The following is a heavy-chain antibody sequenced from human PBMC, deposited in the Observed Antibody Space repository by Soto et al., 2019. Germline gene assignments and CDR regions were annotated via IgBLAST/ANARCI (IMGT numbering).Heavy chain of an antibody. CDR3: ARGTYFHDSGGYPRCYFDN. D-gene: IGHD3-22*01. Sequence: SETLSLTCAVSGGSISTSNWWSWVRQPPGKGLEWIGEVYHSGSTNYNPSFKSRVAMSVDKSKNQFSLKLNSVSAADTAIYYCARGTYFHDSGGYPRCYFDNWGQGTLVTVSS. J-gene: IGHJ4*02. CDR2: VYHSGST. CDR1: GGSISTSNW. V-gene: IGHV4-4*02.